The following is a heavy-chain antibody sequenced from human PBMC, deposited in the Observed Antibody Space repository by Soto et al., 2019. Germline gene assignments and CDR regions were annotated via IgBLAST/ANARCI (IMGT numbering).Heavy chain of an antibody. Sequence: QVQLVESGGGVVQPGRSLRLSCAASGFTFSSDGMHWVRQAPGKGLEWVAVIWYDGSNKYYADSVKGRFTISRDNSKNTLYLQMNSLRAEDTAVYYCASLALRDFDYWGQGTLVTVSS. CDR1: GFTFSSDG. J-gene: IGHJ4*02. D-gene: IGHD2-21*01. CDR2: IWYDGSNK. CDR3: ASLALRDFDY. V-gene: IGHV3-33*01.